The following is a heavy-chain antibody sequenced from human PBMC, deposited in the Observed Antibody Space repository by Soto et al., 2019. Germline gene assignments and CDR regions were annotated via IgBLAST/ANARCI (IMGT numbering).Heavy chain of an antibody. CDR3: ARDLSARFDY. CDR1: WDSVSSNTAA. J-gene: IGHJ4*02. CDR2: TYYRSKWYN. Sequence: SQTLSLTCAISWDSVSSNTAAWNWIRQSPSRGLEWLGRTYYRSKWYNDYAPSVKGRIIINPDTSKNQFSLQLSSVTLEDTAVYYCARDLSARFDYWGRGTLVTVSS. V-gene: IGHV6-1*01.